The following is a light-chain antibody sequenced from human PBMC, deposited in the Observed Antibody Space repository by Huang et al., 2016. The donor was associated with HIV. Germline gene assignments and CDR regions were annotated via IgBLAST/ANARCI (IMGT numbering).Light chain of an antibody. CDR1: RSVGNN. J-gene: IGKJ2*01. CDR2: GAS. Sequence: IEMTQSPATLSVSPGESVTLSCRASRSVGNNLAWYQQKVGQPPRLLIYGASTRATGIAARFSGSGSGTDFTLTISSLQSEDFAVYYCQQYNDWPPWYTFGQGTKLEIK. V-gene: IGKV3-15*01. CDR3: QQYNDWPPWYT.